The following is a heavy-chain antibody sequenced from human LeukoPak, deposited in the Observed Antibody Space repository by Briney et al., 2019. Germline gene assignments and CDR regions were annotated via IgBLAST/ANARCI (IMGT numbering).Heavy chain of an antibody. CDR3: ARGPYYDFWSGYLSDAFDI. CDR1: GYTFTGYY. V-gene: IGHV1-2*02. Sequence: AASVKVSCKASGYTFTGYYMHWVRQAPGQGLEWMGWINPNSGGTNYAQKFQGRVTMTRDTSISTAYMELSRLRSDDTAVYYCARGPYYDFWSGYLSDAFDIWGQGTMVTVSS. J-gene: IGHJ3*02. CDR2: INPNSGGT. D-gene: IGHD3-3*01.